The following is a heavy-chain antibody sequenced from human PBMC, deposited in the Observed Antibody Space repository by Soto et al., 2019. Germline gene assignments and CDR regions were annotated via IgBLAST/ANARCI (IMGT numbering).Heavy chain of an antibody. CDR1: GVPFSSYG. V-gene: IGHV3-30*18. CDR2: ISYDGSNK. D-gene: IGHD2-21*02. J-gene: IGHJ6*02. CDR3: AKDEKDCGGDCYSYYYYYGMDV. Sequence: GGSLRLSCAASGVPFSSYGMHWVRQAPGKGLEWVAVISYDGSNKYYADSVKGRFTISRDNSKNTLYLQMNSLRAEDTAVYYCAKDEKDCGGDCYSYYYYYGMDVWGQGTTVTVSS.